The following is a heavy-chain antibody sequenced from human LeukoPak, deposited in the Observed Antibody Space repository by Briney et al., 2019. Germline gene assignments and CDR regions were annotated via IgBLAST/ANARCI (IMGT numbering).Heavy chain of an antibody. CDR2: IIPMFGAA. CDR1: GGTFSKFG. Sequence: ASVKVSCKASGGTFSKFGISWVRQAPGEGLEWMGGIIPMFGAANYAQKFQGRVTITTDESTTTAHMELISPTSDDTAVYFCATEGPNYYMDVWGKGTTVTVSS. J-gene: IGHJ6*03. V-gene: IGHV1-69*05. CDR3: ATEGPNYYMDV.